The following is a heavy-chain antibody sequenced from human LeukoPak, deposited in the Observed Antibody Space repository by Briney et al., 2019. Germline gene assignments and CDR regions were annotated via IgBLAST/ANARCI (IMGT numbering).Heavy chain of an antibody. CDR3: ARRGYYYDSSGYYYFDY. Sequence: SETLSLTCTVSGGSISNYYWSWIRQPPGKGLEWIGSIYYSGSTNYNPSLKSRVTISVDTSKNQFSLKLSSVTAADTAVYYYARRGYYYDSSGYYYFDYWGQGTLVTVSS. CDR2: IYYSGST. V-gene: IGHV4-59*01. CDR1: GGSISNYY. D-gene: IGHD3-22*01. J-gene: IGHJ4*02.